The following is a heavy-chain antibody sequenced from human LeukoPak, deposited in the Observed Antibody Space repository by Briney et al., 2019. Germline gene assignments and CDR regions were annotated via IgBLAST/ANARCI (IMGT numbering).Heavy chain of an antibody. D-gene: IGHD2-2*02. CDR1: GGSISSYY. J-gene: IGHJ3*02. CDR2: IYYSGST. V-gene: IGHV4-59*12. CDR3: ARYQDQLLYEDAFDI. Sequence: PSETLSLTCTVSGGSISSYYWSWIRQPPGKGLEWIGYIYYSGSTNYNPSLKSRVTISVDMSKNQFSLKLSSVTAADTAVYYCARYQDQLLYEDAFDIWGQGTMVTVSS.